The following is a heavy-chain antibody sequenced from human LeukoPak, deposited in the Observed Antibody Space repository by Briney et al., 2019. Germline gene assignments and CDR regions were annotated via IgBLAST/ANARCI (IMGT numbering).Heavy chain of an antibody. CDR3: AREYSSSWYVRWFDP. J-gene: IGHJ5*02. CDR2: IYYSGST. Sequence: TSETLSLTCTVSGGSISSYYWSWIRQPPGKGLEWIGYIYYSGSTNYNPSLKSRVTISVDTSKNQFSLKLSSVTAADTAVYYCAREYSSSWYVRWFDPWGQGTLVTVSS. D-gene: IGHD6-13*01. CDR1: GGSISSYY. V-gene: IGHV4-59*01.